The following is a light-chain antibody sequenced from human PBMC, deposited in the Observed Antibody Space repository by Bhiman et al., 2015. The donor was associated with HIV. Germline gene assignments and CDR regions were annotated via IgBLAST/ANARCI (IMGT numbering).Light chain of an antibody. Sequence: QSALTQPASVSGSPGQSITISCTGTSSDVGGYNYVSWYQQHPGKAPKLMIYDVSNRPSGVSNRFSGSKSVNTASLTISGLQAEDEADYYCSSYTSSSTYVFGTGTKVTV. CDR3: SSYTSSSTYV. V-gene: IGLV2-14*03. J-gene: IGLJ1*01. CDR2: DVS. CDR1: SSDVGGYNY.